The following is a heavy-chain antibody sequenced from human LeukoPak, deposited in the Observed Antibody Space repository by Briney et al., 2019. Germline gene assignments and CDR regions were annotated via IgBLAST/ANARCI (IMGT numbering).Heavy chain of an antibody. D-gene: IGHD2-15*01. CDR3: VKDLHYCSGGSCYSDTFDI. J-gene: IGHJ3*02. V-gene: IGHV3-30*04. CDR2: ISYDGSNK. Sequence: PGRSLRLSCAASGFTFSSYAMHWVRQAPGKGLEWVAVISYDGSNKYYADSVKGRFTISRDNSKNTLYLQMNSLRAEDTAVYYCVKDLHYCSGGSCYSDTFDIWGQGTMVTVSS. CDR1: GFTFSSYA.